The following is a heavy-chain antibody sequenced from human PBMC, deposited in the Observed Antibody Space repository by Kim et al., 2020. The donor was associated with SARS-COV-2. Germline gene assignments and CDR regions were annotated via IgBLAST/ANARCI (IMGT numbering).Heavy chain of an antibody. CDR3: ARDSTFGGVIVIVSYYFDY. V-gene: IGHV1-3*01. CDR2: INAGNGNT. Sequence: ASVKVSCKASGYTFTSYAMHWVRQAPGQRLEWMGWINAGNGNTKYSQKFQGRVTITRDTSASTAYMELSSLRSEDTAVYYCARDSTFGGVIVIVSYYFDYWGQGTLVTVSS. D-gene: IGHD3-16*02. CDR1: GYTFTSYA. J-gene: IGHJ4*02.